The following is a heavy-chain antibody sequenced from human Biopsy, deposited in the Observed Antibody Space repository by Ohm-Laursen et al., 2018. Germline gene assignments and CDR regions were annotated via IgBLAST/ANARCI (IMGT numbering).Heavy chain of an antibody. V-gene: IGHV4-59*01. CDR2: IYYSGST. CDR1: GVSISSYF. D-gene: IGHD2-21*02. Sequence: SRTLSLTCTVSGVSISSYFWNWIRQPPGKGLEWIGDIYYSGSTKYNPSLKSRVTISVDMSKSQLSLKLTSVTTADTAVYYCARGNEVMVTGPYFFGYWGQGTLVIVSS. CDR3: ARGNEVMVTGPYFFGY. J-gene: IGHJ4*02.